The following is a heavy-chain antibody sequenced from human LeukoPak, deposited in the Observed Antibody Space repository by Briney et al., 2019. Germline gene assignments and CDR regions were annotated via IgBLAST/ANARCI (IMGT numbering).Heavy chain of an antibody. Sequence: PSETLSLTCTVSGDSISSYYWSWIRQPPGKGLEYIGYIYYSGSTNCNPSLKSRVTISVDTSKNQFSLKVSSVTTADTAVYYCARGAYYYDSSGYFTFHIWGQGTMVTVSS. D-gene: IGHD3-22*01. CDR1: GDSISSYY. V-gene: IGHV4-59*01. CDR3: ARGAYYYDSSGYFTFHI. J-gene: IGHJ3*02. CDR2: IYYSGST.